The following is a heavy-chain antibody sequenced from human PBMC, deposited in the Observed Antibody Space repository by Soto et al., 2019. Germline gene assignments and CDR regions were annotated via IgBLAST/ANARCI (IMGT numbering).Heavy chain of an antibody. Sequence: SETLSLTCTVSGGSISSYYWSWIRQPPGKGLEWIGYIYYSGSTNYNPSLKSRVTISVDTSKNQFSLKLSSVTAADTAVYYCASNWNRYYMDVWGKGTTVTVSS. J-gene: IGHJ6*03. V-gene: IGHV4-59*08. CDR2: IYYSGST. CDR1: GGSISSYY. D-gene: IGHD1-20*01. CDR3: ASNWNRYYMDV.